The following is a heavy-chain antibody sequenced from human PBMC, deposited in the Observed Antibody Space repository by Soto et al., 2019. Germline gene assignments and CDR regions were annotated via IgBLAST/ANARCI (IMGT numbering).Heavy chain of an antibody. V-gene: IGHV3-23*01. CDR1: GFTFSTYT. CDR3: AKARCSTANCYVPDY. J-gene: IGHJ4*02. D-gene: IGHD2-2*01. Sequence: PGGSLRLSCAASGFTFSTYTMSWVRRAPGKGLEWVSAISGSGGSPSYADSVQGRFTISRDNPKKTLYLQMNSLRAEDTAVYYCAKARCSTANCYVPDYWGQGPWSPSPQ. CDR2: ISGSGGSP.